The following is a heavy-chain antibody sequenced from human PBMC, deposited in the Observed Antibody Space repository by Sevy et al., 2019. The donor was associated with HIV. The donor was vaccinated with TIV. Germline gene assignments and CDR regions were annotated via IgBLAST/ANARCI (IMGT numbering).Heavy chain of an antibody. D-gene: IGHD2-15*01. V-gene: IGHV4-59*01. Sequence: SETLSLTCTVSGGSISSYYWSWIRQPPGKGLEWIGYIYYSGGTNYNPSLKSRVTISVDTSKNQFSLKLSSVTAADTAVYYCARGAGRATSWGQGTLVTVSS. CDR1: GGSISSYY. CDR2: IYYSGGT. CDR3: ARGAGRATS. J-gene: IGHJ5*02.